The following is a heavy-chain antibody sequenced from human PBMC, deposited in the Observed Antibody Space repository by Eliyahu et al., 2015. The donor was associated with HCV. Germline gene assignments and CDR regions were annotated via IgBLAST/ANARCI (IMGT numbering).Heavy chain of an antibody. CDR1: XFXXXSYA. CDR3: AKAWDYSNHWGY. Sequence: EVQLLESGGGLVQPGGSLRLSCAASXFXXXSYAMSWVRQAPGKGLXWVSAISGSGGSTXYAXSVXGRFTISRDHSKNTLYLQMNSLRAEDTAVYYCAKAWDYSNHWGYWGQGTLVTVSS. V-gene: IGHV3-23*01. J-gene: IGHJ4*02. D-gene: IGHD4-11*01. CDR2: ISGSGGST.